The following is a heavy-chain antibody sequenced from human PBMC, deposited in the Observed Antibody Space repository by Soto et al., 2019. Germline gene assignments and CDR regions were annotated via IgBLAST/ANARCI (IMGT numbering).Heavy chain of an antibody. Sequence: PGGSLRLSCAASGFTFSNYGMHWVRQAPGKGLEWVAVIWYDGSNEYYGDSVKGRFTISRDNSKNTLYLQMNYLRAEDTAVYYCGFYCSSVSCPEGFYWGQGTLVTVS. CDR2: IWYDGSNE. CDR1: GFTFSNYG. D-gene: IGHD2-2*01. CDR3: GFYCSSVSCPEGFY. V-gene: IGHV3-33*01. J-gene: IGHJ4*02.